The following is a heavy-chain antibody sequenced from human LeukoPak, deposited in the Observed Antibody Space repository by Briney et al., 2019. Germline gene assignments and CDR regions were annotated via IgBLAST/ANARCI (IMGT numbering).Heavy chain of an antibody. J-gene: IGHJ4*02. CDR3: AKAPTGNRLWFGEGSY. D-gene: IGHD3-10*01. V-gene: IGHV3-21*04. CDR1: GGSISSSN. Sequence: PSGTLSLTCAVSGGSISSSNWWSWVRQPPGKGLEWVSSISSSSSYIYYADSVKGRFTISRDNSKNTLYLQMNSLRAEDTAVYYCAKAPTGNRLWFGEGSYWGQGTLVTVSS. CDR2: ISSSSSYI.